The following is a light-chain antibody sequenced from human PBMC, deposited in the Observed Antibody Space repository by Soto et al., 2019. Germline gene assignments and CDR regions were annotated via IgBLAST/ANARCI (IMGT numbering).Light chain of an antibody. CDR2: GNS. J-gene: IGLJ2*01. V-gene: IGLV1-40*01. CDR3: QSYDSSLVV. Sequence: QTVVTQPPSVSGAPGQRVTISCTGSSSNIGAGYDVHWYQQLPGTAPKLLIYGNSNRPSGVPDRFYGSKSGTSASLAITGLQAEDEADYYCQSYDSSLVVFGGGTKLTVL. CDR1: SSNIGAGYD.